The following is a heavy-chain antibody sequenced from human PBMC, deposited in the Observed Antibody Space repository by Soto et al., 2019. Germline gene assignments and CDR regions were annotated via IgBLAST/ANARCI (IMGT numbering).Heavy chain of an antibody. J-gene: IGHJ4*02. CDR3: ERSMTTVVTLDY. D-gene: IGHD4-17*01. CDR2: IYYSGST. Sequence: SETLSLTCTVSGGSISSSSYYWGWIRQPPGKGLECIGSIYYSGSTYYNPSLKSRVTISVDTSKNQFSLKLSSVTAADTAVYYCERSMTTVVTLDYWGQGNLVTVSX. CDR1: GGSISSSSYY. V-gene: IGHV4-39*01.